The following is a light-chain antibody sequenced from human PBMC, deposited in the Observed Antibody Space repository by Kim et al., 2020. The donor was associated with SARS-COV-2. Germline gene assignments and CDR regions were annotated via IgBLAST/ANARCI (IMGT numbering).Light chain of an antibody. CDR2: EGT. CDR3: ASHGGYDYV. J-gene: IGLJ1*01. Sequence: QSALTQHPSASGSPGQSVAISCSGTRCDFGSYKYVSWYQQHPGKSPKLIIYEGTKRPSGVPDRFSGSMSGNTASLTVSGLQAEDEADYYCASHGGYDYVFGTGTKVTVL. V-gene: IGLV2-8*01. CDR1: RCDFGSYKY.